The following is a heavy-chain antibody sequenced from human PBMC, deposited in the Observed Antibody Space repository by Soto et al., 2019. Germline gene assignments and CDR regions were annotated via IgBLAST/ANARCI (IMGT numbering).Heavy chain of an antibody. J-gene: IGHJ6*02. V-gene: IGHV4-61*01. CDR3: ARDGTGIAAAGTGLSGADGMDL. CDR2: IYYSGST. CDR1: GGSVSSGSYY. Sequence: SETLSLTCTVSGGSVSSGSYYWSWIRQPPGKGLEWIGYIYYSGSTNYNPSLKSRVTISVDTSKNQFSLKLSSVSAADTAVSYCARDGTGIAAAGTGLSGADGMDLWGRGTTGSVS. D-gene: IGHD6-13*01.